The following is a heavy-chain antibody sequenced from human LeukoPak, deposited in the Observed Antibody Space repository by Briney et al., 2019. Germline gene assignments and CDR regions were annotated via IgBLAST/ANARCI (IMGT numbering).Heavy chain of an antibody. CDR1: GGSISSYY. CDR3: ARDHVVVVPAAIQDWFDP. J-gene: IGHJ5*02. V-gene: IGHV4-4*07. Sequence: SETLSLTCTVSGGSISSYYWSWTRQPAGKGLEWIGRIYTSGSTNYNPPLKSRVTMSVDTSKNQFSLKLSSVTAADTAVYYCARDHVVVVPAAIQDWFDPWGQGTLVTVSS. D-gene: IGHD2-2*02. CDR2: IYTSGST.